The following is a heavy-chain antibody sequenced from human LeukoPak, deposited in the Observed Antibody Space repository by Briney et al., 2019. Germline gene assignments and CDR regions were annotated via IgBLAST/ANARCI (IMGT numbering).Heavy chain of an antibody. CDR1: GYSFTSYW. D-gene: IGHD2-2*01. Sequence: PGESLKISCKGSGYSFTSYWIAWVRQMPGKGLEWMGIIYPGDSDTRYSPSFQGQVTTSADKSISNAYLQWSSLKASDTAMYHCARLDCSSSSCFFDYWGQGTLVTVSS. CDR2: IYPGDSDT. V-gene: IGHV5-51*01. CDR3: ARLDCSSSSCFFDY. J-gene: IGHJ4*02.